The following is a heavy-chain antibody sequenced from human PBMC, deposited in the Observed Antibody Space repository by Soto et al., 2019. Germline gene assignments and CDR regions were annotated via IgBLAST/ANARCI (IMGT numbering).Heavy chain of an antibody. V-gene: IGHV4-61*01. J-gene: IGHJ4*02. CDR3: AREYSGSYYVLFDY. CDR1: GGSVSSGSYY. CDR2: IYYSGST. Sequence: SETLSLTCTVSGGSVSSGSYYWSWIRQPPGKRLGWIAYIYYSGSTNYNPSLKSQVTISVDTSKNQFSLKLSSVTAADTAVYYCAREYSGSYYVLFDYWGQGDLVTV. D-gene: IGHD1-26*01.